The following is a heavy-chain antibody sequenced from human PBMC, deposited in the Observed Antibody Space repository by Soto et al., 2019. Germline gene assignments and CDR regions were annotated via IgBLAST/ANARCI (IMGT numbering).Heavy chain of an antibody. CDR1: GYTFTSYA. Sequence: QVQLVQSGAEEKKPGASVKVSCKASGYTFTSYAMHWVRQAPGQRLEWMGWINAGNGNTKYSQKFQGRVTITRDTSASTAYMELSSLRSEDTAVYYCAMSPVATGDFDYWGQGTLVTVSS. V-gene: IGHV1-3*05. CDR2: INAGNGNT. J-gene: IGHJ4*02. D-gene: IGHD2-15*01. CDR3: AMSPVATGDFDY.